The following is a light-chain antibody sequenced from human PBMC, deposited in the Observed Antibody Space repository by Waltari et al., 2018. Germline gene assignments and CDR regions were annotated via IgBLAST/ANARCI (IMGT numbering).Light chain of an antibody. CDR3: QAWETSTLVV. CDR1: KLGDNY. CDR2: QDD. Sequence: YELTQPPSVSVSPGQTANITCSGAKLGDNYAFWYLQRPGLSPLLVIYQDDKRPSGIPERFSGSNAGTTTTLTISGTQAMDEAVYFCQAWETSTLVVFGGGTKLTVL. J-gene: IGLJ2*01. V-gene: IGLV3-1*01.